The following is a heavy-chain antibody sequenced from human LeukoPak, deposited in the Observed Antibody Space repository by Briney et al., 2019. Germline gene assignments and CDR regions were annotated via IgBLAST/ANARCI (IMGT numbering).Heavy chain of an antibody. D-gene: IGHD2-15*01. J-gene: IGHJ4*02. Sequence: PGGSLRLSCAASGFTFSTYSINWVRQAPGKGLEWVSYISSSSGTIYYADSVKGRFAISRDNAKNSLYLQMNSLRAEDTAVYYCARDVSSAGGIFDFGGQGTPVTVSS. CDR2: ISSSSGTI. CDR3: ARDVSSAGGIFDF. V-gene: IGHV3-48*01. CDR1: GFTFSTYS.